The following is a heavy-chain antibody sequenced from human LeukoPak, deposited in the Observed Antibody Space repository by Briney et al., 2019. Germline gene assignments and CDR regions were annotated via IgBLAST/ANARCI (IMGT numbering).Heavy chain of an antibody. Sequence: SETLSLTCTVSGGSISSYYWSWIRRPPGKGLEWIGYIYYSGSTNYNPSLKSRVTISVDTSKNQFSLKLSSVTAADTAVYYCARQFRQYYYDSSGHDAFDIWGQGTMVTVSS. CDR3: ARQFRQYYYDSSGHDAFDI. J-gene: IGHJ3*02. CDR2: IYYSGST. CDR1: GGSISSYY. D-gene: IGHD3-22*01. V-gene: IGHV4-59*08.